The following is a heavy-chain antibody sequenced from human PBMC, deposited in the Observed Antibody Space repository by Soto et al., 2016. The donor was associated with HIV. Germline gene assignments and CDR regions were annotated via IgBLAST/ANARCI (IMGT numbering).Heavy chain of an antibody. Sequence: QVQLQESGPGLVKPSETLSLTCAVSGYSISSGYYWGWIRQPPGKGLEWIGSIYHSGSTYYNPSLKSRVTISVDTSKNQFSLKLSSVTAADTAVYYCARVGYDWNDAGAFDIWGQGTMVTVSS. CDR2: IYHSGST. J-gene: IGHJ3*02. CDR1: GYSISSGYY. CDR3: ARVGYDWNDAGAFDI. V-gene: IGHV4-38-2*01. D-gene: IGHD1-1*01.